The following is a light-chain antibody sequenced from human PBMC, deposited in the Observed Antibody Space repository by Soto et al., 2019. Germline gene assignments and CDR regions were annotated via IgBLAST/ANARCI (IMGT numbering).Light chain of an antibody. J-gene: IGLJ2*01. CDR2: DVS. CDR1: SSDVGGYDY. Sequence: QSALTQPDSVSGSPGQSITISCTGTSSDVGGYDYVSWYQQYPGKAPKLMIYDVSNRPSGVSNRFSGSKSGNTASLTIYGLHAEDEADYYCSSYTSSTTFVVFGGGTKLTVL. CDR3: SSYTSSTTFVV. V-gene: IGLV2-14*01.